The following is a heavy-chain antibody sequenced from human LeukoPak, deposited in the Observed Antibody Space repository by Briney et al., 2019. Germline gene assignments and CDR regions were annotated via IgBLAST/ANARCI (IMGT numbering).Heavy chain of an antibody. V-gene: IGHV3-74*01. CDR2: VNSDGSST. D-gene: IGHD3-10*01. CDR1: GFTFSSHR. CDR3: ARDYYTSFDP. J-gene: IGHJ5*02. Sequence: GGSLRLSCAASGFTFSSHRMHWVRQAPGKGLVWVSRVNSDGSSTTYADSVKGRFTISRDNAKNTLYLQMNSLRAEDTAVYYCARDYYTSFDPWGQGTLVTVSS.